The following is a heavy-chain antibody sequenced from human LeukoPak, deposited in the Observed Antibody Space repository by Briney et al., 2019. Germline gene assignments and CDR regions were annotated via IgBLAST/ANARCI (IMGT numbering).Heavy chain of an antibody. J-gene: IGHJ4*02. CDR2: IYYSGST. CDR1: GGSISSYY. V-gene: IGHV4-59*12. Sequence: SETLSLTCTVSGGSISSYYWSWIRQPPGKGLEWIGYIYYSGSTNYNPSLKSRVTISVDTSKNQFSLKLSSVTAADTAVYYCARGLQDLDYWGQGTLVTVSS. CDR3: ARGLQDLDY.